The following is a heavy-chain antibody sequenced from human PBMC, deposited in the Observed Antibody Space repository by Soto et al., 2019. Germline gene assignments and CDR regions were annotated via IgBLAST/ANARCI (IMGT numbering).Heavy chain of an antibody. V-gene: IGHV1-69*02. Sequence: GASVKVSCKASGGTFSSYTISWVRQAPGQGLEWMGRIIPILGIANYAQKFQSRVTITADKSTSTAYMELSSLRSEDTAVYYCARGDYSNYVSSWFDPWGQGTLVTVSS. CDR1: GGTFSSYT. D-gene: IGHD4-4*01. J-gene: IGHJ5*02. CDR2: IIPILGIA. CDR3: ARGDYSNYVSSWFDP.